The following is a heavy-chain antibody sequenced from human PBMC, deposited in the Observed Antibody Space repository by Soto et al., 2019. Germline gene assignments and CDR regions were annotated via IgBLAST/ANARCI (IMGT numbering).Heavy chain of an antibody. Sequence: GGSLRLSCAASGFSFGSYALSWVRQAPVKGLEWVSTISGSDGKTFYADPVKGRFSISRDTSQSTLYLQMNSLRADDTAMYYCARWSYLDYWGQGTRVTVSS. CDR3: ARWSYLDY. V-gene: IGHV3-23*01. CDR2: ISGSDGKT. D-gene: IGHD3-3*01. CDR1: GFSFGSYA. J-gene: IGHJ4*02.